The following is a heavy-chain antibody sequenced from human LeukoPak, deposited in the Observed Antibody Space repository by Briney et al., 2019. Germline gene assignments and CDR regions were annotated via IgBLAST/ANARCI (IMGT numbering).Heavy chain of an antibody. J-gene: IGHJ6*04. CDR1: GGTFSSYA. CDR2: IIPIFGTA. Sequence: SVKVSCKASGGTFSSYAISWVRQAPGQGLEWMGGIIPIFGTANYAQKFQGRVTITADESTSTAYMELGSLRSEDTAVYYCARGGGGGYCSGGSCYSPHGMDVWGKGTTVTVSS. D-gene: IGHD2-15*01. CDR3: ARGGGGGYCSGGSCYSPHGMDV. V-gene: IGHV1-69*13.